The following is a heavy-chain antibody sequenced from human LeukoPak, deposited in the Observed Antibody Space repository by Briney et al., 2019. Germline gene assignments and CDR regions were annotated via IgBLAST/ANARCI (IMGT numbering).Heavy chain of an antibody. CDR1: GFTFRTYA. CDR3: AKDPMVRGATYDY. CDR2: IGPSGRST. V-gene: IGHV3-23*01. J-gene: IGHJ4*02. D-gene: IGHD3-10*01. Sequence: GGSLRLSCAASGFTFRTYAMTWVRQAPGKGLEWVSAIGPSGRSTYYADSVRGRCTISRDNSKNTLYLQMNSLRAEDTAIYYCAKDPMVRGATYDYWGQGTLVTVSS.